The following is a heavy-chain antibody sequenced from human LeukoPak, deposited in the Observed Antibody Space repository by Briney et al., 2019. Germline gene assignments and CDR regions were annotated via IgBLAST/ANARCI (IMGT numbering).Heavy chain of an antibody. Sequence: GESLKISCKGSGYSFTSYWIGWVRQMPGKGLEWVGIIYPGDSDTRYSPSFQGQVTISADKSISTAYLQWSSLKASDTAMYYCARLPRKWVRGAADYWGQEPWSPSPQ. J-gene: IGHJ4*01. V-gene: IGHV5-51*01. CDR2: IYPGDSDT. D-gene: IGHD3-10*01. CDR3: ARLPRKWVRGAADY. CDR1: GYSFTSYW.